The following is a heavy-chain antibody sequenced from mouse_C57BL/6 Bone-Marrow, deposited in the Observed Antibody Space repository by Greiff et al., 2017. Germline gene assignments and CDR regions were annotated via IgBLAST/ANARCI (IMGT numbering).Heavy chain of an antibody. D-gene: IGHD2-3*01. CDR2: IDPENGDT. V-gene: IGHV14-4*01. CDR3: TTDGYYGDYFDD. Sequence: EVKLQESGAELVRPGASVKLSCTASGFNIKDDYMHWVKQRPEQGLEWIGWIDPENGDTEYASKFQGKATITADTSSNTAYLQLSSLTSEDTAVYYCTTDGYYGDYFDDWGQGTTLTVSS. CDR1: GFNIKDDY. J-gene: IGHJ2*01.